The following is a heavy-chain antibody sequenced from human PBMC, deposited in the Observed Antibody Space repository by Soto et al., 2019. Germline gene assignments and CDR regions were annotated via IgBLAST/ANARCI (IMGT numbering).Heavy chain of an antibody. Sequence: SQTLSLTCAISGDSVSSNSAAWNWIRQSPSRGLEWLGRTYYRSKWYNDYAVSVKSRITINPDTSKNQFSLQLNSVTPEDTAVYYCAREGVDIVVVPAANFPYMDVWGQGTTVTVS. CDR2: TYYRSKWYN. V-gene: IGHV6-1*01. CDR3: AREGVDIVVVPAANFPYMDV. J-gene: IGHJ6*02. D-gene: IGHD2-2*03. CDR1: GDSVSSNSAA.